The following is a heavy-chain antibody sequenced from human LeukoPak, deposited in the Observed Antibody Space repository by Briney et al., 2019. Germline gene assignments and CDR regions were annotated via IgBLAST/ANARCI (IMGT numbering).Heavy chain of an antibody. CDR3: ARESGYDFWSGYSLNLDY. J-gene: IGHJ4*02. D-gene: IGHD3-3*01. V-gene: IGHV1-69*01. CDR2: IIPIFGTA. CDR1: GGTFSSYA. Sequence: SVKVSCKASGGTFSSYAISWVRQSPGQGLEWMGGIIPIFGTANYAQKFQGRVTITADESTSTAYMELSSLRSEDTAVYYCARESGYDFWSGYSLNLDYWGQGTLVTVSS.